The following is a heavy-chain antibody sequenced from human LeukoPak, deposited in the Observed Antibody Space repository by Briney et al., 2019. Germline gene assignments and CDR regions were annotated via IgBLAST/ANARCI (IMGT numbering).Heavy chain of an antibody. D-gene: IGHD3-3*01. J-gene: IGHJ4*02. CDR1: GFTFDDYA. V-gene: IGHV3-7*01. CDR3: ARLREIPVFGVVTKSTSYFDY. Sequence: GGSLRLSCAVSGFTFDDYAMHWVRQAPGKGLELVANIKQDRSEKYYVDSVKGRFTISRDNAKNSLYLQMNSLRAEDTAVYYCARLREIPVFGVVTKSTSYFDYWGQGTLVTVSS. CDR2: IKQDRSEK.